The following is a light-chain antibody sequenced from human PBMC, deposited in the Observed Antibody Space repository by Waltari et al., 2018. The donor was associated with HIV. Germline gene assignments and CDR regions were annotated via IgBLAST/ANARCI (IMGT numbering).Light chain of an antibody. CDR2: DVT. Sequence: QSALTQPPPVSGSPGQSVTIPCTGTSSDIGYSYFVLWYQQHPGKAPKLMIYDVTKRPSGVPDRFSGSKSGNMASLTISGLQAEDEAAYYCCSFAGSYTLVFGGGTKLTVL. J-gene: IGLJ3*02. CDR1: SSDIGYSYF. CDR3: CSFAGSYTLV. V-gene: IGLV2-11*01.